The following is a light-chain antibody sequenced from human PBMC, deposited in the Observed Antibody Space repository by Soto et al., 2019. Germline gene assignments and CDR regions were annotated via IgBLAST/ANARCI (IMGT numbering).Light chain of an antibody. CDR3: QQYNSATWT. V-gene: IGKV1-5*01. CDR2: DAS. Sequence: DIQMTQSPSTLSASVGDRVTITCRASQSISSWLAWYQQKPGKAPKLLIYDASSLESGVPSRFSGSGSGTEFTLTISSLQPDDFATYYCQQYNSATWTFDQGTKVEIK. J-gene: IGKJ1*01. CDR1: QSISSW.